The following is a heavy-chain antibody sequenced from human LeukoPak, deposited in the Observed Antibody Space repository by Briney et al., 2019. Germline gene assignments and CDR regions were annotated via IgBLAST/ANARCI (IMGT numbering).Heavy chain of an antibody. CDR1: GFTFSSHW. D-gene: IGHD3-22*01. Sequence: GGSLRLSCAASGFTFSSHWMHWVRQVPGKGLVWVSRISTDGRSTNYADSVKGRFTISRDNAKNTLYLQMNSLRAEDTAVYYCARDEWYNYGSGHYSSHDAFNVWGQGTMVTVSS. CDR3: ARDEWYNYGSGHYSSHDAFNV. CDR2: ISTDGRST. J-gene: IGHJ3*01. V-gene: IGHV3-74*01.